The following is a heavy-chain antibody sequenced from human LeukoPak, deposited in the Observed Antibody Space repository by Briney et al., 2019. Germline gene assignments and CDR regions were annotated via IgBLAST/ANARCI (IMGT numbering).Heavy chain of an antibody. D-gene: IGHD3-22*01. CDR1: GYTFTNYA. Sequence: ASVKVSCKGSGYTFTNYAVHWVRQAPGQRLEWLGWINPGNGDTKYSQNFQGRVTMTSDTTTSTVYMELSSLRSDDTAVYYCASPGVIDSGGYYNDYWGQGTLVTVSS. CDR2: INPGNGDT. V-gene: IGHV1-3*01. J-gene: IGHJ4*02. CDR3: ASPGVIDSGGYYNDY.